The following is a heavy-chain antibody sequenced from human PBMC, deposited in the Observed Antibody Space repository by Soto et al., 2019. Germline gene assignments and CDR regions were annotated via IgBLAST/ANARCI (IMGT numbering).Heavy chain of an antibody. CDR2: ISYDGSNK. Sequence: GGSLRLSCAASGFTFSSYAMHWVRQAPGKGLEWVAVISYDGSNKYYADSVKGRFTISRDNSKNTLYLQMNSLRAEDTAVYYCARDKGGGFDPWGQGPLVTVSS. J-gene: IGHJ5*02. D-gene: IGHD2-15*01. CDR3: ARDKGGGFDP. V-gene: IGHV3-30-3*01. CDR1: GFTFSSYA.